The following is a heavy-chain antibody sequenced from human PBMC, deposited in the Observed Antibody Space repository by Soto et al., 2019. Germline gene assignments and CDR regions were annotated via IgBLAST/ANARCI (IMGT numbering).Heavy chain of an antibody. Sequence: EVQLVESGGGLVQPGGSLRLSCEASGLPFSGYWLHWVRQAPGKGLVWVSRINSDGSRTSYADSVKGRFTISRDNAKNTVYLQMNSLSAEDTAVYYCARKGTGYYYMDVWGKGTTVTVSS. D-gene: IGHD1-1*01. CDR2: INSDGSRT. J-gene: IGHJ6*03. CDR3: ARKGTGYYYMDV. V-gene: IGHV3-74*01. CDR1: GLPFSGYW.